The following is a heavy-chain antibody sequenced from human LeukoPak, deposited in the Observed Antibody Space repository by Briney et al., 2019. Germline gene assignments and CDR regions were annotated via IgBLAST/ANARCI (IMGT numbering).Heavy chain of an antibody. J-gene: IGHJ4*02. D-gene: IGHD2-21*02. CDR2: IIPIFGTA. CDR1: GGTFSSYA. CDR3: ARETPCGGDCYSSH. Sequence: ASVKVSCKASGGTFSSYAISWVRQAPGQGLEWMGGIIPIFGTANYAQKFQGRVTITTDESTSTACMELSSLRSGDTAVYYCARETPCGGDCYSSHWGQGTLVTVSS. V-gene: IGHV1-69*05.